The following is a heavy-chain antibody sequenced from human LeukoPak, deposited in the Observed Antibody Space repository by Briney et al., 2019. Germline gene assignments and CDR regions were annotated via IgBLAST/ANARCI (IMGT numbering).Heavy chain of an antibody. J-gene: IGHJ4*02. CDR3: ASTSGYSSSWYYFDY. CDR2: INPNSGGT. Sequence: ASVKVSCKASGYTFTGYYMHWVRQAPGQGLEWMGWINPNSGGTNYAQKFQGRVTMTRDTSISTAYMELSSLRSEDTAVYCCASTSGYSSSWYYFDYWGQGTLVTVSS. V-gene: IGHV1-2*02. CDR1: GYTFTGYY. D-gene: IGHD6-13*01.